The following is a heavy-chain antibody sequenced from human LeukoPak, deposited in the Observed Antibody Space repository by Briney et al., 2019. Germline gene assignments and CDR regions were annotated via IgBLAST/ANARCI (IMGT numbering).Heavy chain of an antibody. V-gene: IGHV3-21*01. CDR2: ISSSSSYI. CDR3: ARDRRWFGELLDY. J-gene: IGHJ4*02. CDR1: GFTFSSYS. Sequence: PGGSLRLSCAASGFTFSSYSMNWVRQAPGKGLEWVSSISSSSSYIYYADSVKGRFTISRDNSKNTLYLQMNSLRAEDTAVYYCARDRRWFGELLDYWGQGTLVTVSS. D-gene: IGHD3-10*01.